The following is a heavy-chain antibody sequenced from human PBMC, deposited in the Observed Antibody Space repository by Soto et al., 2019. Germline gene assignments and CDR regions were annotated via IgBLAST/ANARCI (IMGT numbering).Heavy chain of an antibody. Sequence: QVQLVQSGAEVKKPGSSVKVSCKASGGTFSSYAISWVRQAPGQGLEWMGGIIPIFGTAHYAQKFQGRVTITADESTSTAYMELSSLRSEDTAVYYCARDLPGYCSGGSCYSGYYYYGMDVWGQGTTVTVSS. CDR2: IIPIFGTA. CDR1: GGTFSSYA. V-gene: IGHV1-69*01. J-gene: IGHJ6*02. D-gene: IGHD2-15*01. CDR3: ARDLPGYCSGGSCYSGYYYYGMDV.